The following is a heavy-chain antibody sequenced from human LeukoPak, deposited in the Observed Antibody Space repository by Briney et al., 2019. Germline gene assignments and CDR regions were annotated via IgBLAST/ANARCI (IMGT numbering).Heavy chain of an antibody. J-gene: IGHJ4*02. D-gene: IGHD1-1*01. CDR3: ANEVRPNDY. CDR1: GLTFSSYA. V-gene: IGHV3-23*01. CDR2: IEISGGST. Sequence: PGGSLRLSCAASGLTFSSYAMSCVRQAPGKGLEWVSSIEISGGSTYYADSVQGRFTISRDNSKNTLYLQMNSLRAEDTALYYCANEVRPNDYWGQGTLVTVSS.